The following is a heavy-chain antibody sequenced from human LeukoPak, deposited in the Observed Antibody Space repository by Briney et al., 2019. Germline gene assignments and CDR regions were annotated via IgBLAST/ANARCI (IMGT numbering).Heavy chain of an antibody. Sequence: SGGSLRLSCAASGFTFSSYGMHWVRQAPGKGLEWVAVISYDGSNKYYADSVKGRFTISRDNSKNTLYLQMNSLRAEDTAVYYCAKDHLYYDSSGYPYWGQGTLVTVS. CDR2: ISYDGSNK. V-gene: IGHV3-30*18. J-gene: IGHJ4*02. CDR1: GFTFSSYG. D-gene: IGHD3-22*01. CDR3: AKDHLYYDSSGYPY.